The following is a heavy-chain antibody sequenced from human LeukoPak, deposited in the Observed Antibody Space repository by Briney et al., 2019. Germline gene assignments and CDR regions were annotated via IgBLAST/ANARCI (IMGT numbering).Heavy chain of an antibody. J-gene: IGHJ4*02. Sequence: SETLSLTCAVYGGSFSGYYWSWIRQPPGKGLEWIGEINHSGSTNYNPSLKSRVTISVDTSKNQFSLKLSSVTAADTAVYYCARGIAAAGRFDYWGQGTLVTVSS. CDR1: GGSFSGYY. D-gene: IGHD6-13*01. V-gene: IGHV4-34*01. CDR3: ARGIAAAGRFDY. CDR2: INHSGST.